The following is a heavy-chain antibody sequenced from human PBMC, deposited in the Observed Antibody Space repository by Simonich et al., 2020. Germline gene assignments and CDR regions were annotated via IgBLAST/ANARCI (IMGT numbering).Heavy chain of an antibody. D-gene: IGHD6-6*01. J-gene: IGHJ6*03. CDR2: INPNSGGT. Sequence: QVQLVQSGAEVKKPGDSVKVSYKASVYIFTGYYMHWVRQAPGQGLEWMGWINPNSGGTNAAQMFQGRVTMTRDTSISTADMELGRLRSDDTAVYYCARDRAARYYYYYYMDVWGKGTTVTVSS. V-gene: IGHV1-2*02. CDR3: ARDRAARYYYYYYMDV. CDR1: VYIFTGYY.